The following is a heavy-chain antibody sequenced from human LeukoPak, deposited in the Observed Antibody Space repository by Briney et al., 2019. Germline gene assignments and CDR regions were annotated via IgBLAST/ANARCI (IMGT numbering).Heavy chain of an antibody. V-gene: IGHV3-30*03. D-gene: IGHD6-19*01. CDR3: ARDAGSAWVTWFDS. J-gene: IGHJ5*01. CDR2: ISHDGINT. Sequence: PGTSLRLSCAASGFTFSSYGMHWLRQAPGKGLEWVAVISHDGINTHYPGSVRGRFTISRDNSKGTLFLQMNNLRIEDTAVYYCARDAGSAWVTWFDSWGQGSLVTVSS. CDR1: GFTFSSYG.